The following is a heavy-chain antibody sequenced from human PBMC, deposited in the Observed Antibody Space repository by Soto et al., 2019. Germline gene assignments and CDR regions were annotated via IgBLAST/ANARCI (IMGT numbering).Heavy chain of an antibody. J-gene: IGHJ4*02. D-gene: IGHD4-17*01. CDR1: GGSISSGDYY. CDR2: IYYSGST. CDR3: ASSGDYEDFDY. V-gene: IGHV4-30-4*01. Sequence: QVQLQESGPGLVKPSQTLSLTCTVSGGSISSGDYYWSWIRQPPGKGLEWIGYIYYSGSTYYNPSLKIRVTISLCPSHNQFSLELSSVTAADTAVYYCASSGDYEDFDYWGQGTLVTVSS.